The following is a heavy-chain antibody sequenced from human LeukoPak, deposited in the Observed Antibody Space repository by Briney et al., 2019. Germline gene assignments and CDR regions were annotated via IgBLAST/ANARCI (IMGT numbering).Heavy chain of an antibody. CDR1: GFTFDDYT. Sequence: GGSLRLSCAASGFTFDDYTMHWVRQAPGKGLEWVSLISWDGGSTYYADSVKGRFTISRDNSKNSLYLQMNSLRTEDTALYYCAKGGFLEWFHYMDVWGKGTTVTVSS. D-gene: IGHD3-3*01. CDR3: AKGGFLEWFHYMDV. V-gene: IGHV3-43*01. CDR2: ISWDGGST. J-gene: IGHJ6*03.